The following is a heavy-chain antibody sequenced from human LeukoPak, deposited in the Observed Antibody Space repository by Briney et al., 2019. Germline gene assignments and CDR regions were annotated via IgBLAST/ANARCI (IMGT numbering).Heavy chain of an antibody. CDR2: IFHSGTT. CDR1: GDSISSYY. J-gene: IGHJ6*03. CDR3: ARDRYIFAGPDAYYYMDV. V-gene: IGHV4-59*01. D-gene: IGHD5-18*01. Sequence: PSETLSLTCTVSGDSISSYYRSWIRQPPGQGLEWIGYIFHSGTTNYNPSLKSRVTISVDTSKNQFSLKLSSVTAADTAVYYCARDRYIFAGPDAYYYMDVWGKGTTVTISS.